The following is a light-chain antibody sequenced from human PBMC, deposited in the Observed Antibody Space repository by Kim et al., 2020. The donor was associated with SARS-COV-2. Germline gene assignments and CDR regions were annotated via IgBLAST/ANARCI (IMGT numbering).Light chain of an antibody. CDR3: QQYNNFRT. J-gene: IGKJ1*01. CDR2: GAS. CDR1: QSVSSH. V-gene: IGKV3-15*01. Sequence: YVSPGERATLSCRASQSVSSHVAWYQQKPGQAPRLLMYGASTRATSIPGRFSGSGSGTEFTLTISSLQSEDFAVYYCQQYNNFRTFGQGTKVDIK.